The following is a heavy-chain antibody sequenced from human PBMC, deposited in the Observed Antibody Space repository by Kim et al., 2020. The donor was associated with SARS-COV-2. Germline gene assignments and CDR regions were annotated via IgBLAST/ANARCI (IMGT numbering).Heavy chain of an antibody. D-gene: IGHD3-3*01. Sequence: GGSLRLSCAASGFTFSSYAMSWVRQAPGKGLEWVSVIYSGGSSTYYADSVKGRFTISRDNSKNTLYLQMNSLRAEDTAVYYCAKGADFWSGYFDYLGQGTLVTVSS. V-gene: IGHV3-23*03. CDR2: IYSGGSST. CDR1: GFTFSSYA. J-gene: IGHJ4*02. CDR3: AKGADFWSGYFDY.